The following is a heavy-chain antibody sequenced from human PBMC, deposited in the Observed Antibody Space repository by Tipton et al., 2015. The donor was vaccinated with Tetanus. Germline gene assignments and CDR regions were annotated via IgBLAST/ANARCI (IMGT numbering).Heavy chain of an antibody. Sequence: SLRLSCAASGFTFSSYWMSWVRQAPGKGLEWVSAISGSGGSTYYADSVKGRFTISRDNSKNTLYLQMNSLRAEDTAVYYCAKDSYYDSSGYWYYFDYWGQGTLVTVSS. CDR1: GFTFSSYW. D-gene: IGHD3-22*01. CDR2: ISGSGGST. V-gene: IGHV3-23*01. CDR3: AKDSYYDSSGYWYYFDY. J-gene: IGHJ4*02.